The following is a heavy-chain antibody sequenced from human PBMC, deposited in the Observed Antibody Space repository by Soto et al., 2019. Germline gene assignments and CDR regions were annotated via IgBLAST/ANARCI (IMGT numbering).Heavy chain of an antibody. CDR1: GGSISSGDYY. V-gene: IGHV4-30-4*01. CDR2: MYYSGST. CDR3: ARADTSSWSSYYYYGMDV. Sequence: PSETLSLTCTVSGGSISSGDYYWSWIRQPPGKGLEWIGYMYYSGSTYYNPSLKSRVTISVDTSQNQFSLRLISVTAADTAGYYCARADTSSWSSYYYYGMDVWGQGTTVTVSS. D-gene: IGHD6-13*01. J-gene: IGHJ6*02.